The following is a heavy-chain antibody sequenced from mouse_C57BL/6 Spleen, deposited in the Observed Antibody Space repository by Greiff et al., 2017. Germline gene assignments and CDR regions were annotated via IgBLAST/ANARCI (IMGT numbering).Heavy chain of an antibody. V-gene: IGHV1-69*01. Sequence: QVQLQQPGAELVMPGASVKLSCKASGYTFTSYWMHWVKQSPGQGLEWIGEIDPSDSYTNYNQKFKGKATLTVDNSSSTAYMTLSSLTSEDSAVYYCERAIDSSGYGYAMDYWGQGTSVTVSS. CDR2: IDPSDSYT. CDR3: ERAIDSSGYGYAMDY. J-gene: IGHJ4*01. D-gene: IGHD3-2*02. CDR1: GYTFTSYW.